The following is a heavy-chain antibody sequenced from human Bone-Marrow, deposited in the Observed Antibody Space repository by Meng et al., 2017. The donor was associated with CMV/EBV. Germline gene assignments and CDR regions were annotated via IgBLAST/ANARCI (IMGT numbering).Heavy chain of an antibody. J-gene: IGHJ4*02. CDR3: ASSYYYDSSGYVYFDF. Sequence: GGNFSSYAISWVRHDHGQGLEWMRGSVAFFGAANYAQKCQGRITITTDEFTTTAYMELSSLRYEDTAVYYCASSYYYDSSGYVYFDFWGQGTLVTVSS. V-gene: IGHV1-69*05. CDR2: SVAFFGAA. D-gene: IGHD3-22*01. CDR1: GGNFSSYA.